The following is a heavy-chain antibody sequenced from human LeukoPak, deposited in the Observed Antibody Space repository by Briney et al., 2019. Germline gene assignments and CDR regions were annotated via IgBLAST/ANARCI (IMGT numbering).Heavy chain of an antibody. V-gene: IGHV1-2*02. CDR2: INPNSGGT. CDR1: GYTFTDYY. CDR3: ARVRDSAVYADDAFDI. J-gene: IGHJ3*02. D-gene: IGHD2-8*01. Sequence: ASLKVSCKASGYTFTDYYMHWVRQAPGQGLEWMGWINPNSGGTNHARKFQGRVTMTRDTSISTAYIELSRLRSDDTAVYYCARVRDSAVYADDAFDIWGQGTMVTV.